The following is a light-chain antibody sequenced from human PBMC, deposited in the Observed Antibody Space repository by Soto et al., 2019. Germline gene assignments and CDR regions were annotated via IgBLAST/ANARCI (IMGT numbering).Light chain of an antibody. CDR3: QQYYSTPLT. CDR2: WAS. Sequence: DIVMTQSPDSLAVSLGERATINRKSSQSVLYSSNNKNYLAWYQQKPGQPPKLLIYWASTRESGVPDRFSGSGSGTDFTLTISSLQAEDVDVYYCQQYYSTPLTLGQGTRLEIK. CDR1: QSVLYSSNNKNY. J-gene: IGKJ5*01. V-gene: IGKV4-1*01.